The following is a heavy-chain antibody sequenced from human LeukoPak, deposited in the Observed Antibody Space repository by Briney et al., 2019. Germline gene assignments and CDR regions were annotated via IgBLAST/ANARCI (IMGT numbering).Heavy chain of an antibody. V-gene: IGHV5-51*01. Sequence: GESLKISCRGSGYSFTNSWIGWVRQMPGEGLEWMGIIYPSDSDTRYSPSFQGRVTFSADKYISTAYLQWSSLRASDTAMYYCARKRGYSYGSDYWGQGTLVTVSS. CDR3: ARKRGYSYGSDY. J-gene: IGHJ4*02. D-gene: IGHD5-18*01. CDR2: IYPSDSDT. CDR1: GYSFTNSW.